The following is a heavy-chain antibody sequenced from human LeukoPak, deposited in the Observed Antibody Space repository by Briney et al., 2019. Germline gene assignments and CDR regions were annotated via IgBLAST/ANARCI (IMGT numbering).Heavy chain of an antibody. CDR3: AKAPTIAAAPHWFDP. CDR1: GFTFSSYA. V-gene: IGHV3-23*01. D-gene: IGHD6-13*01. Sequence: GGSLRLSCAASGFTFSSYAMTWVRQAPGKGLEWVSAISGSGGSTYYADSVKGRFTISRDNSKNTLYLQMNSLRAEDTAVYYCAKAPTIAAAPHWFDPWGQGTLVTVSS. J-gene: IGHJ5*02. CDR2: ISGSGGST.